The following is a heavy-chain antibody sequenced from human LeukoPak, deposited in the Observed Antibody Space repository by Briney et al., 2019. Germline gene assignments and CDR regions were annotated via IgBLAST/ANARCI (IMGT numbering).Heavy chain of an antibody. V-gene: IGHV3-66*02. Sequence: PGGSLRLSCAASGFTVSSNYMSWVRQAPGKGLEWVSVIYSGGSTYYADSVKGRLTISRDNSKNTLYLQMNSLSAEDTAVYYCAREGSRTVYYYYYYMDVWGKGTTVTVSS. J-gene: IGHJ6*03. D-gene: IGHD4-11*01. CDR1: GFTVSSNY. CDR3: AREGSRTVYYYYYYMDV. CDR2: IYSGGST.